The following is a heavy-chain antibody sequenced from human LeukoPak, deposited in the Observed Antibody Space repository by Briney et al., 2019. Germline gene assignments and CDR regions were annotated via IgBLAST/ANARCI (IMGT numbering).Heavy chain of an antibody. CDR1: GFTFSSYS. CDR3: ARHGNGLYCGGDCGYFDL. Sequence: PGGSLRLSCAASGFTFSSYSMNWVRQAPGKGLEWVSSISSSSSYIYYADSVKGRFTISRDNAKNSLYLQMNSLRAEDTAVYYCARHGNGLYCGGDCGYFDLWGRGTLVTVSS. D-gene: IGHD2-21*02. J-gene: IGHJ2*01. CDR2: ISSSSSYI. V-gene: IGHV3-21*04.